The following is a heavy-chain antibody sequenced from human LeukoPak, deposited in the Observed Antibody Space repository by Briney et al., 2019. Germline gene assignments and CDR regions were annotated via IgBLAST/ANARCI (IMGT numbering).Heavy chain of an antibody. D-gene: IGHD3-3*01. Sequence: GRSLRLSCTASGFTFGDYAMSWFRQAPGKGLEWVGFIRSKAYGGTTEYAASVKGRFTISGDDSKSIAYLQMNSLKTEDTAVYYCTSPGSYDFVYGMDVWGQGTTVTVSS. CDR3: TSPGSYDFVYGMDV. CDR1: GFTFGDYA. CDR2: IRSKAYGGTT. J-gene: IGHJ6*02. V-gene: IGHV3-49*03.